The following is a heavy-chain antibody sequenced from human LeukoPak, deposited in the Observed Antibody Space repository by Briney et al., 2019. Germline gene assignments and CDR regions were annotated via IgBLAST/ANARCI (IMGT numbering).Heavy chain of an antibody. V-gene: IGHV4-59*01. J-gene: IGHJ4*02. CDR3: ATGSYPFEY. CDR1: GGSLNTYSY. Sequence: SETLSLTCAVSGGSLNTYSYWSWIRQPPGKGREWIGLMYSSGSAHYNSSLKIRVTMSADASKKQFSLRLNSVAAVDTAVYYCATGSYPFEYWGPGTLVTVSS. CDR2: MYSSGSA. D-gene: IGHD3-10*01.